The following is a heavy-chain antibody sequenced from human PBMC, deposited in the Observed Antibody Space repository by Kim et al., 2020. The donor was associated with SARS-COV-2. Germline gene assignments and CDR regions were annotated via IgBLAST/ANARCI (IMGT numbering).Heavy chain of an antibody. D-gene: IGHD3-9*01. CDR1: GFTFSSYA. CDR2: ITYDGSNK. Sequence: GGSLRLSCAASGFTFSSYAMHWVRQAPGQGLEWVAVITYDGSNKYYADSVKGRFTISRDNSKNTLYLQMNSLRAEDTAVYYCARGGWTYDIVTGYYDPNYYYYGRDVWGQGTTVPGSS. V-gene: IGHV3-30*04. CDR3: ARGGWTYDIVTGYYDPNYYYYGRDV. J-gene: IGHJ6*02.